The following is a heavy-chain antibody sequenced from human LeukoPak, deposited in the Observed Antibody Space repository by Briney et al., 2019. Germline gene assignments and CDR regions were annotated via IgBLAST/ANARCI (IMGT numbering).Heavy chain of an antibody. D-gene: IGHD1-26*01. V-gene: IGHV3-48*02. CDR1: GFTFSSYS. CDR2: ISSSSSTI. CDR3: WRDVGLLSPNSFDY. Sequence: PGGSLRLSCAASGFTFSSYSMNWVRQAPGKGLEWVSYISSSSSTIYYADSVKGRFTISRDNAKNSLYLQMNSLRDEDTAVYYCWRDVGLLSPNSFDYGGQGPPVTVSS. J-gene: IGHJ4*02.